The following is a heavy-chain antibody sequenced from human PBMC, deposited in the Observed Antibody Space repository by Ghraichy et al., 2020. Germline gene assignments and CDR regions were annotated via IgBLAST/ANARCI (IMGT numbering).Heavy chain of an antibody. Sequence: GGSLRLSCTASGFSFGDYALKWVRQAPGKGLEWVSFIRSRAYGGTPEYAASVKGRFTISRDDSKSIAYLQMSSLKIEDTAVYYCTRVGYGNQYYYNYMDVWGRGTTVTVSS. CDR3: TRVGYGNQYYYNYMDV. CDR2: IRSRAYGGTP. D-gene: IGHD5-12*01. V-gene: IGHV3-49*04. J-gene: IGHJ6*03. CDR1: GFSFGDYA.